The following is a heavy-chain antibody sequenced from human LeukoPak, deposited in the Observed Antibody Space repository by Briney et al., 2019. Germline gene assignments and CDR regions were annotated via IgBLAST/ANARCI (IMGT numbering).Heavy chain of an antibody. D-gene: IGHD3-16*01. CDR1: GYTFTGHY. Sequence: ASVKVSCKASGYTFTGHYVHWVRQAPGQGLEWMGWINPNSGNTNYQQTFQGRATMTRDTSSSTVYMELSGLISDDTAIYYCARDRGPEWRGSFDFWGQGTLVTVSS. CDR2: INPNSGNT. CDR3: ARDRGPEWRGSFDF. V-gene: IGHV1-2*02. J-gene: IGHJ4*02.